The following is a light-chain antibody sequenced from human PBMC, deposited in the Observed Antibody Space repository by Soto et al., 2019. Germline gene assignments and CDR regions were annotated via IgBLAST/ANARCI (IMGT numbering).Light chain of an antibody. Sequence: DIQMSQSLSALSASLGDRVTITCRASQNINNWLAWYQQKPGKAPKLLIYKASSLESGVPSRFSGSGSGTDFTLTISSLQPDDLASYYCQQYDHYPITFGQGTRLEIK. CDR3: QQYDHYPIT. CDR1: QNINNW. V-gene: IGKV1-5*03. CDR2: KAS. J-gene: IGKJ5*01.